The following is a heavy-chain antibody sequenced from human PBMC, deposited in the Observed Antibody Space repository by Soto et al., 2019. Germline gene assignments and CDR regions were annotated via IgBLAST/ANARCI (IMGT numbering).Heavy chain of an antibody. CDR3: ARASTTVTTLAY. D-gene: IGHD4-17*01. Sequence: SETLSLTCTVSGGSISSSSYYWGWIRQPPGKGLEWIGSIYYSGSTYYNPSLKSRVTISVDRSKNQFSLKLSSVTAADTAVYYCARASTTVTTLAYWGQGTLVTVSS. J-gene: IGHJ4*02. CDR2: IYYSGST. V-gene: IGHV4-39*07. CDR1: GGSISSSSYY.